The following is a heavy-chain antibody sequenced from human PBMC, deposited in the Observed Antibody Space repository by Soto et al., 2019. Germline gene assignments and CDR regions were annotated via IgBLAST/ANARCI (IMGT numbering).Heavy chain of an antibody. V-gene: IGHV3-30*18. J-gene: IGHJ4*02. CDR3: AKGRGHSSGWPNFDY. Sequence: GSLRLSCAASGFTFSSYGMHWVRQAPGKGLEWVAVISYDGSNKYYADSVKGRFTISRDNSKNTLYLQMNSLRAEDTAVYYCAKGRGHSSGWPNFDYWGQGTLVTVSS. D-gene: IGHD6-19*01. CDR1: GFTFSSYG. CDR2: ISYDGSNK.